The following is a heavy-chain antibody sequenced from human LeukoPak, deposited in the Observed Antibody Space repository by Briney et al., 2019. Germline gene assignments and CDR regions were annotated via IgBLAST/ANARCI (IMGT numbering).Heavy chain of an antibody. V-gene: IGHV3-30*02. J-gene: IGHJ4*02. Sequence: GGSLRLSCAASGFTFSSYAMHWVRQAPGKGLEWVAFIRYDGSNKYYADSVKGRFTISRGNSKNTLYLQMNSLRAEDTAVYYCAKEIYYDSSGYYHTPFDYWGQGTLVTVSS. D-gene: IGHD3-22*01. CDR3: AKEIYYDSSGYYHTPFDY. CDR1: GFTFSSYA. CDR2: IRYDGSNK.